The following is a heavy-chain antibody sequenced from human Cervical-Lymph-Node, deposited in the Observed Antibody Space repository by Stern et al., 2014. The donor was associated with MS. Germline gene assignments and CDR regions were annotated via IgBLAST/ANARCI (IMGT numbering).Heavy chain of an antibody. CDR2: IFYSGST. CDR3: ARDGVVAPGVYNAFDI. D-gene: IGHD2-15*01. CDR1: GGPISSYY. Sequence: QVQLVQSGPGLVKPSETLSLTCTVSGGPISSYYWSWIRQPPGKGLEWIGYIFYSGSTDYNPSLKSRVTISVDTSKNQFSLRLSSVTAADTAVYYCARDGVVAPGVYNAFDIWGQGTMVTVSS. V-gene: IGHV4-59*01. J-gene: IGHJ3*02.